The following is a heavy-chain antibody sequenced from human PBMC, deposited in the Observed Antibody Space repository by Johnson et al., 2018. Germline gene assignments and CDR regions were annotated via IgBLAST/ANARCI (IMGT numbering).Heavy chain of an antibody. J-gene: IGHJ3*01. V-gene: IGHV3-23*04. CDR2: ISGSGGST. D-gene: IGHD1-26*01. CDR1: GFTFSNHA. CDR3: AKSPSDGWGGTEAFDV. Sequence: VQLVQSGGDLVQPGGSLRLSCAASGFTFSNHAMNWVRQVPGEGLEWVSAISGSGGSTFYADSVKGRFAISRDKSKNTLFLQMNSLRAEDTAVYYCAKSPSDGWGGTEAFDVWGQGTMVTISS.